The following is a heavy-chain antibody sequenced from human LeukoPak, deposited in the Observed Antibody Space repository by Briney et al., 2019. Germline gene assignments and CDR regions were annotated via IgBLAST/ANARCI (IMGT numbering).Heavy chain of an antibody. CDR1: GFTFSRNG. CDR3: ARNARDSVFDL. V-gene: IGHV3-33*01. CDR2: ILPDGSDK. Sequence: ALRLYCAASGFTFSRNGMHWVRHAPGKGREWVAAILPDGSDKYYADSVTGRFTISRDNSKNTLYLQMNSLRADDTAVYYCARNARDSVFDLWGQGTMVSVSP. J-gene: IGHJ3*01.